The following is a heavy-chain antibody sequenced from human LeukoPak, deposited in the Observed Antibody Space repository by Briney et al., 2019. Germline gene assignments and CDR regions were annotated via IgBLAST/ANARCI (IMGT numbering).Heavy chain of an antibody. Sequence: GGSLRLSCAASGFTFSSYGMHWVRQAPGKGLEWVAVISYDGSNKYYADSVKGRFTISRDNSKNTLYLQMNSLRAEDTAVYYCARQSKEITIFGVVINYYGMDVWGQGTTVTVSS. V-gene: IGHV3-30*03. J-gene: IGHJ6*02. CDR2: ISYDGSNK. CDR1: GFTFSSYG. CDR3: ARQSKEITIFGVVINYYGMDV. D-gene: IGHD3-3*01.